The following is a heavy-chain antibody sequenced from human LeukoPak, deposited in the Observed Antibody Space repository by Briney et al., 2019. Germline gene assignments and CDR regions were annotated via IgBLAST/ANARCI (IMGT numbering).Heavy chain of an antibody. CDR1: GGSISTYY. CDR2: IYYSGST. V-gene: IGHV4-59*01. J-gene: IGHJ4*02. Sequence: SETLSLTCTVSGGSISTYYWSWIRQPPGKGLEWIGYIYYSGSTNYNPSLKSRVTISIDTSKNQFSLNLSSVTAADTAVYYCARSERYSSGWYFYFDYWGQGTLVTVSS. D-gene: IGHD6-19*01. CDR3: ARSERYSSGWYFYFDY.